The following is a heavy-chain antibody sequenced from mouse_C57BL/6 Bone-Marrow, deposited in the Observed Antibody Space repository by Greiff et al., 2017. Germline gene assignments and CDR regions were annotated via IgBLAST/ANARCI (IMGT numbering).Heavy chain of an antibody. Sequence: VQLQQSGAELARPGASVKLSCKASGYTFTSYGISWVKQRTGQGLEWIGEIYPRSGNTYYNEKFKGKATLTADTSSSTAYMELRSRTSEDSAVSFCARSRDYGPPMDYWGQGTSVTVSS. CDR3: ARSRDYGPPMDY. D-gene: IGHD1-1*01. V-gene: IGHV1-81*01. J-gene: IGHJ4*01. CDR1: GYTFTSYG. CDR2: IYPRSGNT.